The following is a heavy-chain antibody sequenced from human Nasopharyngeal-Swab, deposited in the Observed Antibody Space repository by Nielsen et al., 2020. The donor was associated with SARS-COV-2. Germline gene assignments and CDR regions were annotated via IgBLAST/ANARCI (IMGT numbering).Heavy chain of an antibody. CDR3: ARGGLSSSWYFQSDY. Sequence: ASVKVSCKASGCTFTSYYMHWVRQAPGQGLEWMGIINPSGGSTSYAQKFQGRVTITADESTSTAYMELSSLRSEDTAVYYCARGGLSSSWYFQSDYWGQGTLVTVSS. D-gene: IGHD6-13*01. V-gene: IGHV1-46*01. CDR2: INPSGGST. J-gene: IGHJ4*02. CDR1: GCTFTSYY.